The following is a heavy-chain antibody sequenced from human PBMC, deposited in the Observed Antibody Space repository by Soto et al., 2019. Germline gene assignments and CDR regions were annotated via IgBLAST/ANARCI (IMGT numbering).Heavy chain of an antibody. CDR1: RFTFSSYW. D-gene: IGHD3-10*01. Sequence: EGSLRLSCAASRFTFSSYWMHWVRQAPGKGLVWVSRINSDGSSTSYADSVKGRFTISRDNAKNTLYLQMNSLRAEDTAVYYCASRMKGSGSSPFGYWGQGTLVTVSS. CDR2: INSDGSST. CDR3: ASRMKGSGSSPFGY. V-gene: IGHV3-74*01. J-gene: IGHJ4*02.